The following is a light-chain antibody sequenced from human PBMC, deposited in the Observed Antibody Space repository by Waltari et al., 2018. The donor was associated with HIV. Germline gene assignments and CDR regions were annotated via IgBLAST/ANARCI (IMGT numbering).Light chain of an antibody. CDR3: QQYYKPPDT. V-gene: IGKV4-1*01. CDR1: QSILYVSDSKNF. J-gene: IGKJ2*01. CDR2: WAS. Sequence: DIVMTQSPDSLALSPGDRATINAKSSQSILYVSDSKNFLAWYKQKPRQPPKLIIYWASTRESGVPDRFSGSGSGTEFTRTISSLQAEEVAVYYCQQYYKPPDTFGQGTKMEI.